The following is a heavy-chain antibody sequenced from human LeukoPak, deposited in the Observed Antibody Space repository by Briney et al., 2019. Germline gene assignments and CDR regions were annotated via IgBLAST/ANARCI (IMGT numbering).Heavy chain of an antibody. CDR3: AKTKVGTGLDALDI. V-gene: IGHV3-23*01. Sequence: PGGSLRLSCAASGFTFSSYSMSWVRQAPGKGLEWVSGISGGGGTYYADSVKGRFTISRDNSKNTLYLQMNSLRAEDTAVYYCAKTKVGTGLDALDIWGQGTMVTVSS. CDR2: ISGGGGT. D-gene: IGHD2-21*02. J-gene: IGHJ3*02. CDR1: GFTFSSYS.